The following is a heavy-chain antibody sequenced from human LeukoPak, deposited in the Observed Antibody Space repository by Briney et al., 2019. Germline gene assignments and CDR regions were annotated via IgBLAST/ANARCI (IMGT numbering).Heavy chain of an antibody. CDR1: GYTFTGYY. CDR2: INPNSGGT. Sequence: ASVKVSCKASGYTFTGYYMHWVRQAPGQGLEWMGWINPNSGGTNYAQKFQGRVTMTRDTSISTAYMELSRLRSDDTAVYYCASASVVRGVITPYNWFDPWGQGTLVTVSS. V-gene: IGHV1-2*02. J-gene: IGHJ5*02. D-gene: IGHD3-10*01. CDR3: ASASVVRGVITPYNWFDP.